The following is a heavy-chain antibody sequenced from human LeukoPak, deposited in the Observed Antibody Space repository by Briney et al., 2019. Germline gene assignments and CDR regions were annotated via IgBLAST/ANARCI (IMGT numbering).Heavy chain of an antibody. CDR3: ARQGYSSGWYWFDP. CDR2: IYPGDSDT. CDR1: GYSFTKYW. Sequence: GESLKISCKGSGYSFTKYWIAWVRQMPGKGLEWMGIIYPGDSDTRYSPSFQGQVTISVDKSISTAYLQWSSVKASDTAMYYCARQGYSSGWYWFDPWGQGTLVTVSS. V-gene: IGHV5-51*01. J-gene: IGHJ5*02. D-gene: IGHD6-19*01.